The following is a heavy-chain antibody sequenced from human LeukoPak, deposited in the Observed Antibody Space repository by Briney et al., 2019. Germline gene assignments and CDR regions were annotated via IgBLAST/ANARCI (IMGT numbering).Heavy chain of an antibody. J-gene: IGHJ4*02. Sequence: SVKVSCKASGYTFTSYGISWVRQAPGQGLEWMGGIIPIFGTANYAQKFQGRVTITTDESTSTAYMELSSLRSEDTAVYYCASSAMVTHFDYWGQGTLVTVSS. CDR1: GYTFTSYG. CDR3: ASSAMVTHFDY. D-gene: IGHD5-18*01. CDR2: IIPIFGTA. V-gene: IGHV1-69*05.